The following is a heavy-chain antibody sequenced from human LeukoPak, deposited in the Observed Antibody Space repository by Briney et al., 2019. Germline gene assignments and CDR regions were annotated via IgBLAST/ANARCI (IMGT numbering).Heavy chain of an antibody. J-gene: IGHJ6*02. V-gene: IGHV1-18*01. CDR2: ISAYNGNT. CDR1: GYTFTSYG. D-gene: IGHD4-17*01. CDR3: ARLRMTTVTTLPFWYYWYGMDV. Sequence: ASVKVSCKASGYTFTSYGISWVRQAPGQGLEWMGWISAYNGNTNYAQKLQGRVTMTTDTSTSTAYMELRSLRSDDTAVYYCARLRMTTVTTLPFWYYWYGMDVWGRGTTVTVSS.